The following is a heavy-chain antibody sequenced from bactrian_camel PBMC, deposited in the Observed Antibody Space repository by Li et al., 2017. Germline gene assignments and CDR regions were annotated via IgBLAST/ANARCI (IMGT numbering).Heavy chain of an antibody. J-gene: IGHJ4*01. CDR1: GLTYLNYC. CDR3: AAHPYCSHVIDRWTY. CDR2: IRTSGVNT. Sequence: VQLVESGGGSVQAGGSLRLSCAVSGLTYLNYCMGWFRQAPGKEREGVATIRTSGVNTYYADSVKGRFTISTDMSNYTVYLDMTGLKPEDTATNYCAAHPYCSHVIDRWTYWGQGTQVTVS. V-gene: IGHV3-3*01. D-gene: IGHD3*01.